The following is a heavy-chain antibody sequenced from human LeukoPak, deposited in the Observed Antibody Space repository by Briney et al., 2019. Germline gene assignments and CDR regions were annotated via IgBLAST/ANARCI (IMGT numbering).Heavy chain of an antibody. CDR2: IYYSGST. CDR3: ARDSSRAAAGYRSDY. V-gene: IGHV4-39*07. CDR1: GGSICSSSYY. D-gene: IGHD6-13*01. Sequence: SETLSLTCTVSGGSICSSSYYWGWIRQPPGKGLEWIGSIYYSGSTYYNPSLKSRVTISVDTSKNQFSLKLSSVTAADTAVYYCARDSSRAAAGYRSDYWGQGTLVTVSS. J-gene: IGHJ4*02.